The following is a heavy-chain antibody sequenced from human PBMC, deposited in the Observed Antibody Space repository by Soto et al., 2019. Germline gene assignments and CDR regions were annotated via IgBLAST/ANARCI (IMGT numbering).Heavy chain of an antibody. CDR3: ARDSYYDSSAFDY. Sequence: WTWLRQHPGKGLEWIGYISYSGSTDYNPSLKSRVTISVDTSKNQFSLRLSSVTAADTAMYYCARDSYYDSSAFDYWGQGTLVTVSS. J-gene: IGHJ4*02. CDR2: ISYSGST. V-gene: IGHV4-31*02. D-gene: IGHD3-22*01.